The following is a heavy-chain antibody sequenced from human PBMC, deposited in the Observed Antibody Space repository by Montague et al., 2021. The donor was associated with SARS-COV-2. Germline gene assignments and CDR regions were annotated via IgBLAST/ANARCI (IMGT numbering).Heavy chain of an antibody. CDR1: GSSITSYY. CDR3: ARVFRGQRLAFDF. CDR2: IYSSGSA. J-gene: IGHJ4*02. V-gene: IGHV4-59*12. D-gene: IGHD6-25*01. Sequence: SETLSLTCTVSGSSITSYYWSWIRQAPGKGLEWIAYIYSSGSASYHPSLRSRVTMSVDKSTNQFSLRLNSATAADTAVYYCARVFRGQRLAFDFWGQGALVIVSS.